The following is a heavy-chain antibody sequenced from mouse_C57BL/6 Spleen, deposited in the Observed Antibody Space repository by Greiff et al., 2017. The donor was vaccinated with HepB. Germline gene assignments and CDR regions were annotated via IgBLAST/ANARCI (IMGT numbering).Heavy chain of an antibody. CDR1: GFTFTDYY. D-gene: IGHD2-1*01. V-gene: IGHV7-3*01. CDR3: ARSPYGNYDYWYFDV. Sequence: EVQLVESGGGLVQPGGSLSLSCAASGFTFTDYYMSWVRQPPGKALEWLGFIRNKANGYTTEYSASVKGRFTISRDNSQSILYLQMNALRAEDSATYYCARSPYGNYDYWYFDVWGTGTTVTVSS. J-gene: IGHJ1*03. CDR2: IRNKANGYTT.